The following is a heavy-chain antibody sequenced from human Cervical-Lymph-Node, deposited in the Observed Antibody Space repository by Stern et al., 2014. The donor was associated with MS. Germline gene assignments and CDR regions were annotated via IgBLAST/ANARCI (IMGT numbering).Heavy chain of an antibody. Sequence: QVQLVESGPGLVKPSETLYLTCAVSGCTLISYYLSWVRQSPGKGLEWIGDIHNEGSTNRNPSLKSRVSMPVNTPKTQLSLKLTSLTPADTAVYYCARVTRYGVNDNCCFRHFDLWGRGTLVTVSS. CDR1: GCTLISYY. CDR3: ARVTRYGVNDNCCFRHFDL. J-gene: IGHJ2*01. CDR2: IHNEGST. D-gene: IGHD4/OR15-4a*01. V-gene: IGHV4-59*01.